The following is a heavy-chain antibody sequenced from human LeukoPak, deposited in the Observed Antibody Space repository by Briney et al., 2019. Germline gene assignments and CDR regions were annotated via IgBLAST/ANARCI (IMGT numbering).Heavy chain of an antibody. V-gene: IGHV4-4*07. CDR1: NGSISRYY. CDR2: IYTSAST. CDR3: ARGGYRFGSYYFDY. J-gene: IGHJ4*02. D-gene: IGHD5-18*01. Sequence: SETLSLTCTVSNGSISRYYWSWIRQPAGRGLEWIGRIYTSASTYYNPSLKSRVTMSVDTSKNQISLKLSSVTAADTAMYYCARGGYRFGSYYFDYWGQGTPVTVTS.